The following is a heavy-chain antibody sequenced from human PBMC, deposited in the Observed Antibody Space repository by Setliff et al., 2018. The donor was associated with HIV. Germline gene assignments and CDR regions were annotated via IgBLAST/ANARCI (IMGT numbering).Heavy chain of an antibody. CDR1: GGSISSSSYY. D-gene: IGHD6-19*01. J-gene: IGHJ6*02. Sequence: SETLSLTCTVSGGSISSSSYYWGWIRQPPGKGLEWIGSVYYSGRTYYNPSLKSRVTVSVDTSKNQFSLRLNSVTAADTAVYYCAAPAVAGTGGYYYAMDVWGQGTTVTVSS. V-gene: IGHV4-39*01. CDR2: VYYSGRT. CDR3: AAPAVAGTGGYYYAMDV.